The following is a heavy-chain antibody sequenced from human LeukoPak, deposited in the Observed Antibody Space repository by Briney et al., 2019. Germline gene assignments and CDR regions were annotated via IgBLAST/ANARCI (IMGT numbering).Heavy chain of an antibody. D-gene: IGHD2-2*01. CDR2: ISGSGGSI. Sequence: VGSLRLSCAASGFTFSTYAMSWVRQAPGKGLEWVSTISGSGGSIYYADSVKGRFTISRDNSKNTLYLEMNSLRAEDTAVYYCAKERSSLYYFDYWGQGTLVTVSS. V-gene: IGHV3-23*01. CDR3: AKERSSLYYFDY. CDR1: GFTFSTYA. J-gene: IGHJ4*02.